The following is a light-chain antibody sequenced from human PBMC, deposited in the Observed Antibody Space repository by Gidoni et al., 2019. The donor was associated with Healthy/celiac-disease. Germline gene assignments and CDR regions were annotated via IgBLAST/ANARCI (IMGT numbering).Light chain of an antibody. CDR1: QSVSSN. CDR2: GAS. Sequence: ELLLTHSPATLSVSPGERATLACRASQSVSSNLAWYQQKPGQAPRLLIYGASTRATGITARFRGRGSGTEFTLTISSLQSEDCAVYYCEQYNNWPRSFGQGTKLEIK. CDR3: EQYNNWPRS. V-gene: IGKV3-15*01. J-gene: IGKJ2*03.